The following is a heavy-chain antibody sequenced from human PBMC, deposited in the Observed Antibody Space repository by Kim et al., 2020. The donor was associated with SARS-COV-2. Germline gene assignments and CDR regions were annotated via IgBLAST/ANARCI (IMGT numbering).Heavy chain of an antibody. J-gene: IGHJ4*02. V-gene: IGHV4-59*08. CDR1: GVSISSYY. CDR2: LYYSGST. CDR3: FKGFDY. Sequence: SETLSLTCTVSGVSISSYYWSWIRQPPGKGLEWIWYLYYSGSTNSNPSLKSRVTISVDTSKHQFSLKLSSVTASDTAVYYCFKGFDYWGPGTLVTVSS.